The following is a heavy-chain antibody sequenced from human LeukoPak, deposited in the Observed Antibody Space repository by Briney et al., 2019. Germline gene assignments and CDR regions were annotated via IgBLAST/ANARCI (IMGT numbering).Heavy chain of an antibody. V-gene: IGHV3-21*01. CDR2: ISSSSSYI. Sequence: PGGSLRLSCAASGFTFSSYSMNWVRQAPGKGLKWVSSISSSSSYIYYADSVKGRFTISRDNAKNSLYLQMNSLRAEDTAVYYCASRSSWSRGRYYYGMDVWGQGTTVTVSS. J-gene: IGHJ6*02. CDR1: GFTFSSYS. D-gene: IGHD6-13*01. CDR3: ASRSSWSRGRYYYGMDV.